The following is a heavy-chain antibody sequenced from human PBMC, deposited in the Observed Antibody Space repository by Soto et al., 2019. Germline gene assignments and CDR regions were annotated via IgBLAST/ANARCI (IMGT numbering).Heavy chain of an antibody. V-gene: IGHV4-31*11. CDR3: AREDAARIERWFDA. Sequence: SETLSLTCAVSGGSIISASYSWNWIRQSPGRGLVWIGHIYSSGSTYYNPSLKSRVSISVDTSNNQFSLKLTSVTAADTAVYFCAREDAARIERWFDAWGQGILVTVSS. CDR1: GGSIISASYS. J-gene: IGHJ5*02. D-gene: IGHD6-6*01. CDR2: IYSSGST.